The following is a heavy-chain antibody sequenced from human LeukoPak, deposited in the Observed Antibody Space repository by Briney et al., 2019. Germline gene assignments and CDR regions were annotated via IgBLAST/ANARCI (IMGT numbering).Heavy chain of an antibody. Sequence: GGTLRLSCAASGFTFSRYGMSWVRQAPGKGLEWVSGISGSGGSTYHADSVKGRFTISRDNSKNTLYLQMNSLRAEDTAVYYCARHGDIYYYYHMNVWGKGTTVTISS. J-gene: IGHJ6*03. V-gene: IGHV3-23*01. CDR2: ISGSGGST. CDR3: ARHGDIYYYYHMNV. CDR1: GFTFSRYG. D-gene: IGHD4-17*01.